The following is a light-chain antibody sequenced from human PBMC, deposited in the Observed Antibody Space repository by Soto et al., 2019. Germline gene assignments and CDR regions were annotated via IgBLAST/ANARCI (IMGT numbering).Light chain of an antibody. Sequence: DIQMTQSPSSLSASVGDGVTITCRASQSISSYVSWYQQKPGKAPKLLIYAASSLQSGVPSRFSGSGSGTDFTLTISSLQPEDFATYYCQQSYSTPRITFGQGTRLEIK. V-gene: IGKV1-39*01. J-gene: IGKJ5*01. CDR1: QSISSY. CDR2: AAS. CDR3: QQSYSTPRIT.